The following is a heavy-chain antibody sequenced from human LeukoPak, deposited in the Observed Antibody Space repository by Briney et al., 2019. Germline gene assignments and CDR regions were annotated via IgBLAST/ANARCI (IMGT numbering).Heavy chain of an antibody. CDR1: GFNVSSNF. CDR3: TRSYSGVLAHFDY. Sequence: AGGSLRLSCAASGFNVSSNFMSWVRQAPGRGLEWVSFIYSGGSTSYTDSVKGRFTISRDTSKNTLYLQMSSLRVEDTAVYYCTRSYSGVLAHFDYWGQGTLVTVSS. J-gene: IGHJ4*02. D-gene: IGHD5-12*01. CDR2: IYSGGST. V-gene: IGHV3-66*01.